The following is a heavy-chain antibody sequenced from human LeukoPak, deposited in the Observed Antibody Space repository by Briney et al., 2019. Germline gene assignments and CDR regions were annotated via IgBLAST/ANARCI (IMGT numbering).Heavy chain of an antibody. CDR2: ISSSSSYI. CDR1: GFTFSSYG. CDR3: ARSSGSYDYYYYMDV. Sequence: TGGSLRLSCAASGFTFSSYGMHWVRQAPGKGLEWVSSISSSSSYIYYADSVKGRFTISRDNAKNSLYLQMNSLRAEDTAVCYCARSSGSYDYYYYMDVWGKGTTVTVSS. J-gene: IGHJ6*03. V-gene: IGHV3-21*01. D-gene: IGHD3-10*01.